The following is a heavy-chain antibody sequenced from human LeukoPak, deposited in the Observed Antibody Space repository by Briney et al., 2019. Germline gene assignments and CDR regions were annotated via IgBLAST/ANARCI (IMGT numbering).Heavy chain of an antibody. CDR3: ASLVSSGEMDV. CDR2: ISSSSSYI. V-gene: IGHV3-21*01. J-gene: IGHJ6*02. Sequence: PGRSLRLSCAASGFTFSSYSMNWVRQAPGKGLEWVSSISSSSSYIYYADSVRGRFTISRDNAKNSLYLQMNSLRAEDTAVYYCASLVSSGEMDVWGQGTTVTVSS. D-gene: IGHD3-3*01. CDR1: GFTFSSYS.